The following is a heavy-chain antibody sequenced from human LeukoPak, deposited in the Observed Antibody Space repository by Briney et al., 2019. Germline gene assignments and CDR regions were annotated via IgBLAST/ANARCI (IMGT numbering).Heavy chain of an antibody. CDR2: ISSSGSTK. V-gene: IGHV3-11*04. CDR1: GFTFSDYY. D-gene: IGHD2-21*01. CDR3: ARDGVEFYNWFDP. J-gene: IGHJ5*02. Sequence: GGSLRLSCSASGFTFSDYYMSWIRQAPGKGLEWVSYISSSGSTKNYADSVKGRFTISRDNAKNTLYLQMNSLRAEDTAVYYCARDGVEFYNWFDPWGQGTLVTVSS.